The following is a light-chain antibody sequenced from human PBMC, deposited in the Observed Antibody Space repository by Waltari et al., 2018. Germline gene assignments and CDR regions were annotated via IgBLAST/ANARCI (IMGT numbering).Light chain of an antibody. V-gene: IGLV2-14*01. CDR3: SSYTSIIPPFL. CDR1: SSDLGGYSF. J-gene: IGLJ1*01. Sequence: QSALTQPASVSGSPGQSITISCTRSSSDLGGYSFVSWYQQHPGTAPNLMIYDVSHRPSGVSNRCSGSKSGNTASLTISGLQPEDAADYYCSSYTSIIPPFLFGTGTKVTVL. CDR2: DVS.